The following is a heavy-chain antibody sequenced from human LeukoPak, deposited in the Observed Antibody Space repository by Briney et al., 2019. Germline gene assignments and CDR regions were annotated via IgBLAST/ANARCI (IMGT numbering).Heavy chain of an antibody. J-gene: IGHJ4*02. CDR3: ARHVGYSSSWYAAGFDY. CDR1: GGSFSGYY. Sequence: SETLSLTCAVYGGSFSGYYWSWIRQPPGKGLEWIGEINHSGSTNHNPSLKSRVTISVDTSKNQFSLKLSSVTAADTAVYYCARHVGYSSSWYAAGFDYWGQGTLVTVSS. CDR2: INHSGST. V-gene: IGHV4-34*01. D-gene: IGHD6-13*01.